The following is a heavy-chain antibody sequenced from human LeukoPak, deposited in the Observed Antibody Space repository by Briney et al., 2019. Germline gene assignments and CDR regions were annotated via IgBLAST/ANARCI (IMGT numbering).Heavy chain of an antibody. D-gene: IGHD3-10*01. CDR1: GFTFSSYA. V-gene: IGHV3-7*03. CDR3: ARVTIMVRGVIITSWFDP. Sequence: GGSLRLSCSASGFTFSSYAMHWVRQAPGKGLEWVANIKQDGSEKYYVDSVKGRFTISRDNAKNSLYLQMNSLRAEDTAVYYCARVTIMVRGVIITSWFDPWGQGTLVTVSS. J-gene: IGHJ5*02. CDR2: IKQDGSEK.